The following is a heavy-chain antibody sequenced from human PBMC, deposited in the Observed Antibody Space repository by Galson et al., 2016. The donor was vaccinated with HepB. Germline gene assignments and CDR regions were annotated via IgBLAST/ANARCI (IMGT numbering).Heavy chain of an antibody. CDR3: ARRGGYWGAENWFDP. V-gene: IGHV4-39*01. J-gene: IGHJ5*02. CDR1: GGSMSGDSDH. Sequence: SETLSLTCDVSGGSMSGDSDHWDWIRQTPEKGLEWIGSIYHTGITFHNPSLQSRLTLSLDTSKTQFSLKLGSVTAADTAVYYCARRGGYWGAENWFDPWGQGVPVIVSS. D-gene: IGHD1-26*01. CDR2: IYHTGIT.